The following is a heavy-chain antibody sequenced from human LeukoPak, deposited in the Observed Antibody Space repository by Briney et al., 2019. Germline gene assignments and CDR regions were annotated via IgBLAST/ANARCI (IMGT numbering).Heavy chain of an antibody. J-gene: IGHJ4*02. D-gene: IGHD3-22*01. Sequence: PSETLSLTCTVSGGSISSSSYYWGWIRQPPGKGLEWIGSIYYSGSTYYNPSLKSRVTISVDTSKNQFSLKLSSVTAADTAVYYCARVGEGVVVDYWGQGTLVTVSS. V-gene: IGHV4-39*01. CDR1: GGSISSSSYY. CDR3: ARVGEGVVVDY. CDR2: IYYSGST.